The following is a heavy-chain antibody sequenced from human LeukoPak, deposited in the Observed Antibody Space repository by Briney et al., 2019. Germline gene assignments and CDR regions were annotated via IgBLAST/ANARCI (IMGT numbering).Heavy chain of an antibody. CDR1: GYTLTELS. V-gene: IGHV1-24*01. Sequence: ASVKVSCKVSGYTLTELSMHWVRQAPGKGLEWMGGFDPEDGETIYAQKFQGRVTMTEDTSTDTAYMELSSLRSEAPAVYYCATNLLVGSFDYWAREPWSPSPQ. CDR3: ATNLLVGSFDY. D-gene: IGHD1-26*01. CDR2: FDPEDGET. J-gene: IGHJ4*02.